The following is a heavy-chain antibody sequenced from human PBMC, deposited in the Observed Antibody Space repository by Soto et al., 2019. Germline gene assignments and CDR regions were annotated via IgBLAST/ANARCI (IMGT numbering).Heavy chain of an antibody. J-gene: IGHJ3*02. CDR2: INSDGSST. V-gene: IGHV3-74*01. Sequence: EVQLVESGGGLVQPGGSLRLSCAASGFTFGSHWMHWVRQAPGKGLVWVSRINSDGSSTTYADSVKGRFTISRDDAKSTLYLQMNSLRAEDTAVYYCARDLEEWDKPTVIWGQGTLVTVSS. CDR1: GFTFGSHW. CDR3: ARDLEEWDKPTVI. D-gene: IGHD1-26*01.